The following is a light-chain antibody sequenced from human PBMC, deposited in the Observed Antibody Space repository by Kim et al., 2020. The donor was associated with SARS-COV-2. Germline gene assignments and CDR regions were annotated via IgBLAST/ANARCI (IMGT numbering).Light chain of an antibody. CDR1: QGIRSD. CDR3: LQDYNYPWT. V-gene: IGKV1-6*01. J-gene: IGKJ1*01. CDR2: LAS. Sequence: AIQMTQSPSSLYASVGDRVTITCRASQGIRSDVAWYQQKPGTAPKLLIYLASTVQTGVPSRFSGSGSGTDFSLTISDLQPDDFATYYCLQDYNYPWTFGQGTKVDIK.